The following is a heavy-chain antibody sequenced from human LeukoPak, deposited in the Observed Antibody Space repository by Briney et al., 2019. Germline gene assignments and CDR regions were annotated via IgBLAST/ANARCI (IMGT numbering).Heavy chain of an antibody. CDR3: GTNPHCSGGSCYPYYYYYYMDV. J-gene: IGHJ6*03. Sequence: SVKVSCKASGGTFSSYAISWVRQAPGQGLEWMGRIIPIFGTANYAQKFQGRVTITTDESTSTAYMELSSLRSEDTAVYYCGTNPHCSGGSCYPYYYYYYMDVWGKGTTVTVSS. CDR1: GGTFSSYA. V-gene: IGHV1-69*05. D-gene: IGHD2-15*01. CDR2: IIPIFGTA.